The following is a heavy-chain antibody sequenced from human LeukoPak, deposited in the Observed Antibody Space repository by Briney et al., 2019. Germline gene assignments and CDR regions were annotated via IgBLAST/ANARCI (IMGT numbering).Heavy chain of an antibody. Sequence: PSETLSLTCTVPGGSISSYYWSWIRQPPGKGLEWIGYIYYSGSTNYNPSLKSRVTISVDTSKNQLSLKLSSVTAADTAVYYCARVDYYDSSGYYFNNWLDPWGQGTLVTVSS. CDR3: ARVDYYDSSGYYFNNWLDP. D-gene: IGHD3-22*01. CDR1: GGSISSYY. J-gene: IGHJ5*02. CDR2: IYYSGST. V-gene: IGHV4-59*01.